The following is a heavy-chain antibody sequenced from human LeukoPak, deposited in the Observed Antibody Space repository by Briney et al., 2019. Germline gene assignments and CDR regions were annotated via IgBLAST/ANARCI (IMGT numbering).Heavy chain of an antibody. J-gene: IGHJ4*02. CDR2: ISGSGGST. D-gene: IGHD4-17*01. CDR3: AKEVWRRTVTTPLDY. V-gene: IGHV3-23*01. Sequence: GGSLRLSCAASGFTFSSYAMSWVRQAPGKGLECVSAISGSGGSTYYADSVKGRFTISRDNSKNTLYLQMNSLRAEDTAVYYCAKEVWRRTVTTPLDYWGQGTLVTVSS. CDR1: GFTFSSYA.